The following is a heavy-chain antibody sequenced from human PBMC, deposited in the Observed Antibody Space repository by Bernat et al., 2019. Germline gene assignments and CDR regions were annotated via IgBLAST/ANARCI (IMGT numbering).Heavy chain of an antibody. CDR1: GFTFSSYA. CDR2: ISYDGSNK. CDR3: ARDGGGYYGSGSYRSYYYYYYMDV. V-gene: IGHV3-30*01. J-gene: IGHJ6*03. Sequence: VQLVESGGGVVQPGRSLRLSCAASGFTFSSYAMHWVRQAPGKGLEWVAVISYDGSNKYYADSVKGRFTISRDNSKNTLYLQMNSLRAEDTAVYYCARDGGGYYGSGSYRSYYYYYYMDVWGKGTTVTVSS. D-gene: IGHD3-10*01.